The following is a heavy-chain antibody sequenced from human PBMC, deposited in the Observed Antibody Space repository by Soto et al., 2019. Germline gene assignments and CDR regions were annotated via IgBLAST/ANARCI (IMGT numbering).Heavy chain of an antibody. CDR1: GFAFSSYG. CDR2: LGFDGGGR. D-gene: IGHD1-26*01. CDR3: AREPVGPDYAMDV. J-gene: IGHJ6*02. V-gene: IGHV3-33*01. Sequence: LRLSCTASGFAFSSYGMHWVRQTPGKGLEWVAVLGFDGGGRYYADSVKGRFTISRDNSKNTLHLQMDSLRVEDSALYYCAREPVGPDYAMDVWGQGTTVTVSS.